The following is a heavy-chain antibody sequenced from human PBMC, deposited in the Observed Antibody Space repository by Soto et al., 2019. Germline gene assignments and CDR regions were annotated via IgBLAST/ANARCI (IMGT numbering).Heavy chain of an antibody. CDR2: IYYSGST. J-gene: IGHJ6*02. D-gene: IGHD2-15*01. Sequence: SETLSLTCTVSGGSISSGDYYWSWIRQPPGKGLEWIGYIYYSGSTYYNLSLKSRVTISVDTSKSQFSLKLSSVTAADTAVYYCARADSVVNYYYYGMDVWGQGTRSPSP. V-gene: IGHV4-30-4*01. CDR1: GGSISSGDYY. CDR3: ARADSVVNYYYYGMDV.